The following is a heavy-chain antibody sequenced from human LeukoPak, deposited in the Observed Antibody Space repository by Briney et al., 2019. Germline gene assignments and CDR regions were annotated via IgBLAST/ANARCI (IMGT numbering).Heavy chain of an antibody. CDR2: IYYSGST. CDR1: GGSISSGGYS. D-gene: IGHD6-19*01. CDR3: ARGEAVAGGPYRRQSYRGNEYFQH. J-gene: IGHJ1*01. Sequence: SQTLSLTCAVSGGSISSGGYSWSWIRQPPGKGLEWIGYIYYSGSTNYNPSLKSRVAISVDTSKNQFSLKLSSVTAADTAVYYCARGEAVAGGPYRRQSYRGNEYFQHWGQGTLVTVSS. V-gene: IGHV4-61*08.